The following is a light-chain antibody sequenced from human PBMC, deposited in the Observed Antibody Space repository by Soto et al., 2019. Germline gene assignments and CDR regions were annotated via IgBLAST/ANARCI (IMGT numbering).Light chain of an antibody. CDR3: QQRSNWPPIT. V-gene: IGKV3-11*01. J-gene: IGKJ5*01. CDR1: QHVSLY. CDR2: DTS. Sequence: IVFTQSPPTLSLSPGERAILSGRASQHVSLYLAWYQQKPGQAPSLVMYDTSRRATGTPGRFSGSGSGTDFTLTISSVEPEDFAVYYCQQRSNWPPITFGQGTLLAI.